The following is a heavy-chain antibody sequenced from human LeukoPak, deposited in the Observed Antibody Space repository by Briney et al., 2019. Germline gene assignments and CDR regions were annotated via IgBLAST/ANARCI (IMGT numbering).Heavy chain of an antibody. J-gene: IGHJ3*02. CDR1: GYTFTGYY. D-gene: IGHD6-13*01. CDR2: IHPNSGGT. CDR3: ARSSSSWYNAFDI. Sequence: SVKVSCKASGYTFTGYYIHLVRQAPGQGLEWMGWIHPNSGGTYFAQKFQGRVTMTRDTSINTAYLEMRSDDTALYYCARSSSSWYNAFDIWGQGTMVTVSS. V-gene: IGHV1-2*02.